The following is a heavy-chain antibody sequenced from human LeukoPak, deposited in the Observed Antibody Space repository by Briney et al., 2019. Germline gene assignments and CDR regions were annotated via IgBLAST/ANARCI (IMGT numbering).Heavy chain of an antibody. D-gene: IGHD3-16*01. Sequence: SETLSLTCTVSGGSISSYYWSWIRQPPGKGLEWIGYIYCSGSTNYNPSLKSRVTISVDTSKNQFSLKLSSVTAADTAVYYCARDGSLGHFASYFDYWGQGTLVTVSS. CDR2: IYCSGST. CDR3: ARDGSLGHFASYFDY. V-gene: IGHV4-59*01. J-gene: IGHJ4*02. CDR1: GGSISSYY.